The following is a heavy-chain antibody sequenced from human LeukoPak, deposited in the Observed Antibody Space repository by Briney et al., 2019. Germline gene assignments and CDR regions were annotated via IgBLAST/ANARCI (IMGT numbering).Heavy chain of an antibody. V-gene: IGHV3-23*01. CDR3: AKIRSRIAVAGTDY. CDR1: GFTFSSYA. D-gene: IGHD6-19*01. CDR2: SSGSSGST. Sequence: GGSLRLSCAASGFTFSSYAMSWVRQAPGKGLEWVSASSGSSGSTYYADSVKGRFTISRDNSKNTLYLQMNSLRAEDTAVYYCAKIRSRIAVAGTDYWGQGTLVTVSS. J-gene: IGHJ4*02.